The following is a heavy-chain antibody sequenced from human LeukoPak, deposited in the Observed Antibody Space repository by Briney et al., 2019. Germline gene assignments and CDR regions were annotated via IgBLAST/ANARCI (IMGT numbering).Heavy chain of an antibody. CDR1: GFTFSSYA. CDR2: ISGSGGST. J-gene: IGHJ5*02. Sequence: GGSLRLSCAASGFTFSSYAISWVRQAPGKGLEWVSAISGSGGSTYYADSVKGRFTISRDNSKNTLYLQMNSLRAEDTAVYYCAKYITGTPYFDPWGQGTLVTVSS. V-gene: IGHV3-23*01. D-gene: IGHD1-7*01. CDR3: AKYITGTPYFDP.